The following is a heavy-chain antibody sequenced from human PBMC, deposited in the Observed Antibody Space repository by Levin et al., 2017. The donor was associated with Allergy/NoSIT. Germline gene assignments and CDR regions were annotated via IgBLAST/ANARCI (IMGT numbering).Heavy chain of an antibody. Sequence: PGGSLRLSCAASGFTFSDSDSNSGMHWVRQAPGKGLEWVAVISYDGSLRYYADSVKGRFTISKDNSKNTLYLQMNSLRAEDTAVYYCAKYTANYGYDWGQGTLVTVS. J-gene: IGHJ4*02. D-gene: IGHD5-18*01. CDR2: ISYDGSLR. CDR1: GFTFSDSDSNSG. CDR3: AKYTANYGYD. V-gene: IGHV3-30*18.